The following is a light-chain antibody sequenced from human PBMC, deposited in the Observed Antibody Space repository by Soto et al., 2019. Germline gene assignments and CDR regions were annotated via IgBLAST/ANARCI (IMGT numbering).Light chain of an antibody. J-gene: IGLJ3*02. V-gene: IGLV2-14*01. CDR1: NRDVGGYDF. Sequence: QSVLTQPASVSGSPGQSITIPCTGTNRDVGGYDFVSWYQHHPGKTPKLLLFEVSNRPSGVSTRFSGSKSGNTASLTISGLQPEDEADYYCSSYTTSNTLGVFGGGTQLTVL. CDR2: EVS. CDR3: SSYTTSNTLGV.